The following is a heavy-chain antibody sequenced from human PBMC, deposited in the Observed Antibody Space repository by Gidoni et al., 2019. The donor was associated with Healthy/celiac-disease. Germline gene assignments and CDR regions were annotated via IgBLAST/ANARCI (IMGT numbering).Heavy chain of an antibody. CDR1: GDSISDYN. Sequence: QVQLQESGPGLVKPSEPLSLICAVSGDSISDYNWSWVRQAPGKGLEWVGSVYQGGTTNYNPSLKNRVSTSVDTSKNQFSLRLSSVTAADTAVYFCARSRTGGGKVDFWGQGALVTVAS. J-gene: IGHJ4*02. D-gene: IGHD3-9*01. CDR2: VYQGGTT. CDR3: ARSRTGGGKVDF. V-gene: IGHV4-59*01.